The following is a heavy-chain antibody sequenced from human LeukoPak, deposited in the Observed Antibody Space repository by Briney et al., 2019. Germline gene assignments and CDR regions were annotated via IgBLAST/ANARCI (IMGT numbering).Heavy chain of an antibody. V-gene: IGHV3-7*04. CDR2: IKEDGSEK. CDR1: GFTISPFW. Sequence: GGSLRLSCVASGFTISPFWMSWVRQAPGKGLEWVANIKEDGSEKYYVDSVKGRFTISRDNAKNSLYLQMNSLRAEDTAVYYCARGHRTNYYGSGSYYKGDKIDYWGQGTLVTVSS. D-gene: IGHD3-10*01. J-gene: IGHJ4*02. CDR3: ARGHRTNYYGSGSYYKGDKIDY.